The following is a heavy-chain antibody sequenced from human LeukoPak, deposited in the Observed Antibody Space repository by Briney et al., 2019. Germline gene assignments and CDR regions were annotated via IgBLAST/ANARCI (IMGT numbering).Heavy chain of an antibody. CDR3: ARDNYGDYANWFDP. Sequence: SETLSLTCTVSGGSISSGDYYWSWIRQPPGKGLEWIGYIYYSGSTYYNPSLKSRVTISVDTSKNQFSLKLSSVTAAGTAVYYCARDNYGDYANWFDPWGQGTLVTVSS. D-gene: IGHD4-17*01. CDR1: GGSISSGDYY. V-gene: IGHV4-30-4*01. CDR2: IYYSGST. J-gene: IGHJ5*02.